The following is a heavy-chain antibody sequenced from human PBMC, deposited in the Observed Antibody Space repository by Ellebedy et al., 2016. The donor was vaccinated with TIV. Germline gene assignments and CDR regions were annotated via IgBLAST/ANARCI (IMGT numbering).Heavy chain of an antibody. D-gene: IGHD3-22*01. CDR1: GFTFSSYA. Sequence: PSETLSLTCAASGFTFSSYAMHWVRQAPGKGLEWVVAIAFDGSNKFYANSVKGRFTISRDNSRNTLYLQMNSLRAEDTAVYYCVVGNYYDRNRIRNDAFDIWGQGTMVTVSS. J-gene: IGHJ3*02. CDR3: VVGNYYDRNRIRNDAFDI. CDR2: IAFDGSNK. V-gene: IGHV3-30-3*01.